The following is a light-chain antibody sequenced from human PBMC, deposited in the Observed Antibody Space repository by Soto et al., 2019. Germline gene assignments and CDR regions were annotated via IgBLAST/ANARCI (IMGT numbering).Light chain of an antibody. V-gene: IGKV3-20*01. Sequence: EIVLTQSPRTLSLSPGERSTLSCRASHSVSSSSLAWYQQKPGQAPRLVIFGASSRATGIPDRFSGGGSGTEFTLTINRLEPEDFAVYYCQSFGTSPSWTFGQGTKVDIK. CDR1: HSVSSSS. CDR3: QSFGTSPSWT. CDR2: GAS. J-gene: IGKJ1*01.